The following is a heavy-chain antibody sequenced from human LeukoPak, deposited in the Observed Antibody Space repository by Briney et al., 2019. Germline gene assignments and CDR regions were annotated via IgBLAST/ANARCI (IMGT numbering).Heavy chain of an antibody. J-gene: IGHJ6*02. D-gene: IGHD1-26*01. CDR2: IDWDDDK. Sequence: SGPTLVNPTQTLTLTCTFSGFSLSTSGMCVSWIRQPPGKALEWLARIDWDDDKYYSTSLKTRRTISKDTSKNQVVLTMTNMDPVDTATYYCARDSGSYYERYYYYYGMDVWGQGTTVTVSS. CDR3: ARDSGSYYERYYYYYGMDV. CDR1: GFSLSTSGMC. V-gene: IGHV2-70*11.